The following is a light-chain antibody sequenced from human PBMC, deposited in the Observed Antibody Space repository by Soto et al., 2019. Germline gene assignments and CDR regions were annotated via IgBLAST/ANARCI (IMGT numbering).Light chain of an antibody. J-gene: IGKJ5*01. CDR3: QQSYSTPIT. Sequence: DIQMTQSPSSLSASVGDRVTITCRASQSISSYLNWYQQKPGKAPKLLIYAASSLRSGVPSRFSGSGSGTDFTLTISSLQHEDFATYYCQQSYSTPITFGQGTRLEIK. CDR1: QSISSY. V-gene: IGKV1-39*01. CDR2: AAS.